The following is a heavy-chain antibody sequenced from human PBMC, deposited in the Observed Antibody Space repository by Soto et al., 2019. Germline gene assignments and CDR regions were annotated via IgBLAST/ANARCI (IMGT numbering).Heavy chain of an antibody. Sequence: QMQLQESVPGLVKPSETLSLTCTVSGGSISSYYWSWIRQPPGKGLEWIGYIYYSGSTNYNSSLNTQVTISVDTSKNQFSLKRSSVTAADTAVYYCASNTHFSSWSNFDSWGQGTLVTVSS. CDR1: GGSISSYY. D-gene: IGHD6-13*01. J-gene: IGHJ4*02. CDR3: ASNTHFSSWSNFDS. CDR2: IYYSGST. V-gene: IGHV4-59*12.